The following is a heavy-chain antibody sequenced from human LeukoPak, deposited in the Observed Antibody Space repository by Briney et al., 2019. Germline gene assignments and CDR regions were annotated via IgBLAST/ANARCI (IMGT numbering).Heavy chain of an antibody. V-gene: IGHV4-39*07. CDR1: GGSISSSSYY. D-gene: IGHD3-22*01. J-gene: IGHJ4*02. Sequence: SETLSLTCTVSGGSISSSSYYWGWIRQPPGEGLEWIGSIYYSGSTYYNPSLKSRVTMSVDTSKNQFSLKLSSVTAADTAVYYCASEAYYYDSSGYYKYWGQGTLVTVSS. CDR3: ASEAYYYDSSGYYKY. CDR2: IYYSGST.